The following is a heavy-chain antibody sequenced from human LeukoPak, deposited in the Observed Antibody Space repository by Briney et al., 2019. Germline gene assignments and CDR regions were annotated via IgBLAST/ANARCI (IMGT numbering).Heavy chain of an antibody. Sequence: SATLSLTCTVSGGSISSYYWSWIRQPPGKGLEWIGYIYYSGSTNYNPSLKSRVTISVDTSKNQFSLKLSSVSAADTAVYYCARGGYYGSGSYHYYYYYMDVWGKGTTVTVSS. CDR2: IYYSGST. J-gene: IGHJ6*03. V-gene: IGHV4-59*01. D-gene: IGHD3-10*01. CDR1: GGSISSYY. CDR3: ARGGYYGSGSYHYYYYYMDV.